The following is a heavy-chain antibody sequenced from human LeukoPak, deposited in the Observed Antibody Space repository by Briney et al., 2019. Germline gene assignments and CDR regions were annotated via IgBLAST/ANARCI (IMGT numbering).Heavy chain of an antibody. CDR3: ARGRYRCSGGSCYSANFYYYGMDV. J-gene: IGHJ6*02. D-gene: IGHD2-15*01. CDR2: IFSSGNT. Sequence: PSETLSLTCTVSGGSISDYRWSWFPQPAGKGLEWIGRIFSSGNTNYNPSLKSRVTISVDTSKNQFSLKLRSVTAAATAVYYCARGRYRCSGGSCYSANFYYYGMDVWGQGTTVTVSS. V-gene: IGHV4-4*07. CDR1: GGSISDYR.